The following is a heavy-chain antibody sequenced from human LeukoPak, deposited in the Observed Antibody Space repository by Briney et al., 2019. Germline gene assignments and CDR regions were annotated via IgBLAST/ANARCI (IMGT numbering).Heavy chain of an antibody. CDR2: IYTSGST. V-gene: IGHV4-4*07. D-gene: IGHD2-2*02. CDR1: GGSISSYY. J-gene: IGHJ4*02. Sequence: SSETLSLTCTVSGGSISSYYWSWIRQPAGKGLEWIGRIYTSGSTNYNPSLKSRVTMSVDTPKNRFSLKLSSVTAADTAVYYCARGTVVVPAAILEDWGQGTLVTVSS. CDR3: ARGTVVVPAAILED.